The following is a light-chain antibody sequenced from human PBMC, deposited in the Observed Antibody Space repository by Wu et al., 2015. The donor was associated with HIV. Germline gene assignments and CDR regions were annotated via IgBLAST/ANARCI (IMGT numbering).Light chain of an antibody. CDR1: QSVSIY. CDR2: DAS. Sequence: EIVLTQSPATLSLSPGEKATLSCRASQSVSIYLAWYQQKPGQVPRLLIQDASNRATGIPARFSGSGSGTEFTLTISSLEPEDVAVYYCRQHSSWPPLTFGGGTRVEI. V-gene: IGKV3-11*01. J-gene: IGKJ4*01. CDR3: RQHSSWPPLT.